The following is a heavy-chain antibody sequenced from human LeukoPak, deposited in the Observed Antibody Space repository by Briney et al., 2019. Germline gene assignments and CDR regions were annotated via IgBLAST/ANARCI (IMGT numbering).Heavy chain of an antibody. V-gene: IGHV4-39*02. D-gene: IGHD6-25*01. J-gene: IGHJ4*02. CDR3: ARDPSDGFFDY. CDR2: IYYSGST. Sequence: SETLSLTCTVSGGSISSSSYYWGWIRQPPGKGLEWIGSIYYSGSTYYNPSLKSRVTISVDTSKNQFSLKLSSVTAADTAVYYCARDPSDGFFDYWGQGTLVTVSS. CDR1: GGSISSSSYY.